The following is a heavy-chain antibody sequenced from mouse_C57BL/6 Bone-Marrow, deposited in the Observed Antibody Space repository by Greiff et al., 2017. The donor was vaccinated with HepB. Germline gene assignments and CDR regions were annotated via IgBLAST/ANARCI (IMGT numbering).Heavy chain of an antibody. CDR3: ARGPPPTGAY. Sequence: EVKVVDSGGGLVQPGGSLSLSCAASGFTFTDYYMSWVRQPPGKALEWLGFIRNKANGYTTEYSASVKGRFTISRDNSQSILYLQMNALRAEDSATYYCARGPPPTGAYWGQGTLVTVSA. CDR2: IRNKANGYTT. V-gene: IGHV7-3*01. J-gene: IGHJ3*01. CDR1: GFTFTDYY.